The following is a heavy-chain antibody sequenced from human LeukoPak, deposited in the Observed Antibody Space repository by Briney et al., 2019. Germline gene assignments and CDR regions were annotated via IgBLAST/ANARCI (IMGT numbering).Heavy chain of an antibody. Sequence: KPSETLSLTCTVSGGSISSYYWSWIRQPPGKGLEWIGYIYYSGSTNYNPSLKSRVTISVDTSKNQFSLKLSSVTAADTAVYYCARVMTTVTSRGVYAFDIWGQGTMVTVSS. CDR2: IYYSGST. CDR1: GGSISSYY. V-gene: IGHV4-59*01. J-gene: IGHJ3*02. D-gene: IGHD4-17*01. CDR3: ARVMTTVTSRGVYAFDI.